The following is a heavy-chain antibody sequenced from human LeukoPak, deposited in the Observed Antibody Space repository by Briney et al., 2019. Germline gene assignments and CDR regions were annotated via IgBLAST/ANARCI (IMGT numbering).Heavy chain of an antibody. D-gene: IGHD5-18*01. CDR3: ARGGGYSYGSFNY. V-gene: IGHV3-74*01. Sequence: GGSLRLSCAASGIIFSNYWMHWVRQAPGKGLVWVSRINRDGSSTGYADSVKGRFTISRDNAKNTLYLQMNSLRAEDTAVYYCARGGGYSYGSFNYWGQGTLVTVSS. CDR2: INRDGSST. CDR1: GIIFSNYW. J-gene: IGHJ4*02.